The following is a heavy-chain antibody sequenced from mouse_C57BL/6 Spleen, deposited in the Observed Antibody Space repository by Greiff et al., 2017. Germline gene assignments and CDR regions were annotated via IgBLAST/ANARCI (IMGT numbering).Heavy chain of an antibody. CDR3: ARSWDY. CDR1: GYTFTDYY. V-gene: IGHV1-26*01. CDR2: INPNNGGT. Sequence: EVQLQQSGPELVKPGASVKISCKASGYTFTDYYMNWGKQSHGKSLEWIGDINPNNGGTSYNQKFKGKATLTVDKSSSTAYMELRSLTSEDSAVYYCARSWDYWGQGTTLTVSS. J-gene: IGHJ2*01.